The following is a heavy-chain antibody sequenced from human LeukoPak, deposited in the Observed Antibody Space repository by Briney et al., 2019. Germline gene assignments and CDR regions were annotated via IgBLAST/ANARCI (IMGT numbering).Heavy chain of an antibody. D-gene: IGHD1-1*01. CDR1: GYTLISYT. V-gene: IGHV7-4-1*02. Sequence: ASVKVSCKASGYTLISYTVNYMRQAPGQGLEWMGWINTKTGGPTYGQDFTGRFVFSLDTSVNTAYLQISGLKAEDTAVYYCARAPWGANNDPDLWGQGTLVTVSS. J-gene: IGHJ5*02. CDR2: INTKTGGP. CDR3: ARAPWGANNDPDL.